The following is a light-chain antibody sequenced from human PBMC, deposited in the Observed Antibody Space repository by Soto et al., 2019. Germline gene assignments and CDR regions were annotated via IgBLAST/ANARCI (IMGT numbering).Light chain of an antibody. J-gene: IGKJ2*01. Sequence: DIHMAQSPPSLSASVGDRVTITCRASHNIVTYLNWYQQKAGKAPNLLIYEASHLQSGVPFRFFGSGSGTDFTLTIDNLQHEDSATYYCQQSHSTPPTFGPGTKLEIK. CDR2: EAS. V-gene: IGKV1-39*01. CDR3: QQSHSTPPT. CDR1: HNIVTY.